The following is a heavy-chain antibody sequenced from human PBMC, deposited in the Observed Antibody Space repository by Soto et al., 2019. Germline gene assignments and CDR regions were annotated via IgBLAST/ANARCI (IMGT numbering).Heavy chain of an antibody. J-gene: IGHJ2*01. V-gene: IGHV3-33*01. CDR1: GITFSSYG. D-gene: IGHD6-19*01. Sequence: QVQLVESGGGVVQPGRSLRLSCAASGITFSSYGMHWVRQAPGKGLEWVAVIWYDGSNKYFADSLKGRFTISRDNSKNTLYLNMNRLKAEYTVVYYCGRVGYSTGWHRDWYFDLWGRGTLVTVSS. CDR3: GRVGYSTGWHRDWYFDL. CDR2: IWYDGSNK.